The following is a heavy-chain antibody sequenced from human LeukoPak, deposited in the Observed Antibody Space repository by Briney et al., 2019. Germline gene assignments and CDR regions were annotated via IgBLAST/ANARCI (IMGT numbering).Heavy chain of an antibody. CDR1: GFTFSSYA. D-gene: IGHD2-15*01. V-gene: IGHV3-64*01. CDR3: ARQHAKYCSGGSCYQGRAFDI. J-gene: IGHJ3*02. Sequence: GGSLRLSCAASGFTFSSYAMHWVRQAPGKGLEYVSAISSNGGSTYYANSVKGRFTISRDNSKNTLYLQMGSLRAEDMAVYYCARQHAKYCSGGSCYQGRAFDIWGQGTMVAVSS. CDR2: ISSNGGST.